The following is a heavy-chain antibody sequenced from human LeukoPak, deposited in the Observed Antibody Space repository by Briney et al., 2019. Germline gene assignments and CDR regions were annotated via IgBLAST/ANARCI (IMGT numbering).Heavy chain of an antibody. CDR3: AMPLSPGGIPDDDAFDI. CDR1: GGSISSYY. J-gene: IGHJ3*02. Sequence: SETLSLTCTVSGGSISSYYWSWIRQPPGKGLEWIGYIYYSGSTNYNPSLKSRVTISVDTSKNQFSLKLSSVTAADTAVYYCAMPLSPGGIPDDDAFDIWGQGTMVTVSS. D-gene: IGHD2-2*02. CDR2: IYYSGST. V-gene: IGHV4-59*12.